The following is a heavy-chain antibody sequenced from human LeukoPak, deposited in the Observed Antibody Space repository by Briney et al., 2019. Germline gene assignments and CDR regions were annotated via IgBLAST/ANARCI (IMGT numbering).Heavy chain of an antibody. CDR3: AREGDVYAVSYYFDY. CDR2: INHSGDT. J-gene: IGHJ4*02. D-gene: IGHD3-16*01. Sequence: GSLRLSCAASGFTVSNAWMSWVRQPPGKGLEWIGEINHSGDTNYNPSLKSRVIISVDTSKNQFSLKVRSVTAADTAVYYCAREGDVYAVSYYFDYWGQGTLVTVSS. V-gene: IGHV4-34*01. CDR1: GFTVSNAW.